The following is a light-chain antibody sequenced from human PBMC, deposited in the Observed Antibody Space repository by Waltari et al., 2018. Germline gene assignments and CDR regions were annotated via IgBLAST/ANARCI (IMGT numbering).Light chain of an antibody. CDR2: KAN. V-gene: IGLV8-61*01. CDR1: SGSLSTTSY. Sequence: QTVVPQEPLLSVSPGGTVTLTCALSSGSLSTTSYATWYQQTPGQAPRTLVYKANARSSGVPDRFSGSILGNTAALTITGAQADDESDYYCALYMGSGIWVFGGGTRLTVL. CDR3: ALYMGSGIWV. J-gene: IGLJ3*02.